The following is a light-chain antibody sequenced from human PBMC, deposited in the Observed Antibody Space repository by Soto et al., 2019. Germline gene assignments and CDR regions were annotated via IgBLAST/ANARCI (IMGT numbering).Light chain of an antibody. CDR1: QSISSY. CDR3: QQSYSTSIT. Sequence: QMTQSPSSLSASVGDRVTITCRASQSISSYLNWYQQKPGKAPKLLIYAASSLKSGVPSRFSGSGSGTDFTLTISSLQPEDFATYYCQQSYSTSITFGQGTRLEIK. J-gene: IGKJ5*01. V-gene: IGKV1-39*01. CDR2: AAS.